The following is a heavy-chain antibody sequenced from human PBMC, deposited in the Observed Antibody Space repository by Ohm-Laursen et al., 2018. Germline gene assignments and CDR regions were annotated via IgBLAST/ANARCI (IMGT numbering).Heavy chain of an antibody. CDR3: ARGFSGWWGRIDY. Sequence: SDTLSLTCAVYGGSFPGYYWSWIRQPPGKGLGWIGEINHSIRTKYNSSFKSRVPISIDTSKNQFSLTLNSVTAADTAVHYCARGFSGWWGRIDYWGQGILVTVSS. D-gene: IGHD6-19*01. CDR1: GGSFPGYY. CDR2: INHSIRT. J-gene: IGHJ4*02. V-gene: IGHV4-34*01.